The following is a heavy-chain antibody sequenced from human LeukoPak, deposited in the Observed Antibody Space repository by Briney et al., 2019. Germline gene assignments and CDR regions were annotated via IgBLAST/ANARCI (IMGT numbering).Heavy chain of an antibody. Sequence: GGSLRLSCAASGFTFSTYAMTWVRQAPGKGLEWVSGINSNGDEIYYADSVRGRFTISRDNSNNSLYLQMDSLRAEDTAVYYCANWIGSSSRDYWGQGTLVTVSS. CDR3: ANWIGSSSRDY. D-gene: IGHD6-6*01. V-gene: IGHV3-23*01. J-gene: IGHJ4*02. CDR1: GFTFSTYA. CDR2: INSNGDEI.